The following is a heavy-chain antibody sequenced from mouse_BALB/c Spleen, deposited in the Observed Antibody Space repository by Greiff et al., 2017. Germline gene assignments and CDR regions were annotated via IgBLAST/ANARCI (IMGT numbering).Heavy chain of an antibody. D-gene: IGHD2-4*01. CDR3: ARYDYDDYYAMDY. CDR2: ISTYYGDA. Sequence: VQRVESGAELVRPGVSVKISCKGSGYTFTDYAMHWVKQSHAKSLEWIGVISTYYGDASYNQKFKGKATMTVDKSSSTAYMELARLTSEDSAIYYCARYDYDDYYAMDYWGQGTSVTVSS. CDR1: GYTFTDYA. V-gene: IGHV1S137*01. J-gene: IGHJ4*01.